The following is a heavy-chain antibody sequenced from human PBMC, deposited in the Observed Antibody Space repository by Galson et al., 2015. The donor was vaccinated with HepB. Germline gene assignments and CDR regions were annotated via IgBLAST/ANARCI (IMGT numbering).Heavy chain of an antibody. CDR2: INSDGSTT. V-gene: IGHV3-74*01. CDR3: ARVPLGVVPQSANWFDP. CDR1: GFTFSGSA. J-gene: IGHJ5*02. D-gene: IGHD3-16*01. Sequence: SLRLSCAASGFTFSGSAMHWVRQAPGKGLVWVSRINSDGSTTTYADSVKGRFTISRDNAKNTLYLQMNSLRAEDTAVYYCARVPLGVVPQSANWFDPWGQGTLVTVSS.